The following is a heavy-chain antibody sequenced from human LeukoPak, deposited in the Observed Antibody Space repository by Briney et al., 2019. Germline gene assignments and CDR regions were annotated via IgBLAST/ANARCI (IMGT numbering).Heavy chain of an antibody. Sequence: PSETLSLTCTVSGGSISSYYWSWIRRPPGKGLEWIGYIYDSGRTNYSPSLKSRVTISVDTSKNQFSLKLSSVTAADTAVYFCARDLYCSSISCTGGKMDIWGQGTMVTVSS. CDR1: GGSISSYY. V-gene: IGHV4-59*01. J-gene: IGHJ3*02. CDR3: ARDLYCSSISCTGGKMDI. CDR2: IYDSGRT. D-gene: IGHD2-2*01.